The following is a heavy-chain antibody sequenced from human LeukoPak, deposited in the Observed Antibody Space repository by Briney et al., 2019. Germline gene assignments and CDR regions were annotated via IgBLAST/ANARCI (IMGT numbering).Heavy chain of an antibody. Sequence: SETLSLTCTVSDGSIITSNYYWAWVRQPPEKGLEWIGSVYYTGSAYYNPSLKSRVTISVDTSKNQFSLKLNSVTAADTAVYYCAKTVAVPTGRFDFWGQGTLVTVS. CDR2: VYYTGSA. CDR3: AKTVAVPTGRFDF. V-gene: IGHV4-39*01. D-gene: IGHD2-15*01. CDR1: DGSIITSNYY. J-gene: IGHJ4*02.